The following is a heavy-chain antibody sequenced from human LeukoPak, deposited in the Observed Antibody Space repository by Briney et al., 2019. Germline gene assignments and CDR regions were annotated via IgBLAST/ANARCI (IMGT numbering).Heavy chain of an antibody. CDR2: ISAYNGNT. CDR1: GYTFTSYG. Sequence: ASVKVSCKASGYTFTSYGISWVRQAPGQGLEWMGWISAYNGNTNYAQKLQGRVTMTTDTSTSTAYMELRSLRSDDTAVYYCARDNQLDVRYFDWGYYYYYGMDVWGQGTTVTVSS. J-gene: IGHJ6*02. V-gene: IGHV1-18*01. CDR3: ARDNQLDVRYFDWGYYYYYGMDV. D-gene: IGHD3-9*01.